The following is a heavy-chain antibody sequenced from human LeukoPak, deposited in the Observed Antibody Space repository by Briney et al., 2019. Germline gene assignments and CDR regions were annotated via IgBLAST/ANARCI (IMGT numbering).Heavy chain of an antibody. CDR1: GFTFSSYG. V-gene: IGHV3-33*01. D-gene: IGHD2-21*02. J-gene: IGHJ3*02. Sequence: GGSLRLSCAASGFTFSSYGMHWVRQAPGKGLEWVAVIWYDGSNKYYADSVKGRFTISRDNSKNTLYLQMNSLRAEDTAVYYCARGGCGGDCYSGSAFDIWGQGTMVTVSS. CDR2: IWYDGSNK. CDR3: ARGGCGGDCYSGSAFDI.